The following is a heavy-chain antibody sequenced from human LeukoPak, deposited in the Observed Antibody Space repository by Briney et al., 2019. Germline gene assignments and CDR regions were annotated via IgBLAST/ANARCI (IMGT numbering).Heavy chain of an antibody. V-gene: IGHV3-23*01. CDR1: GFTFSIYA. D-gene: IGHD1/OR15-1a*01. CDR2: VSGSAGST. J-gene: IGHJ3*02. CDR3: ANSGWVIQTTDAFDI. Sequence: GGSLRLSCAASGFTFSIYAMSWVRQAPGKGLDWVSGVSGSAGSTHYADSVKGRFTISRDNAKNSLYLQMNSLRAEDTAVYYCANSGWVIQTTDAFDIWGQGTMVTVSS.